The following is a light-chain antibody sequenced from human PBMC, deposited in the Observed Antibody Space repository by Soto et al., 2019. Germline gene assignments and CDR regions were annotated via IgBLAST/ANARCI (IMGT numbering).Light chain of an antibody. V-gene: IGKV3-20*01. J-gene: IGKJ1*01. Sequence: EIVLTQSPGTLSLSPGEGATLSCRARQSVSTNFFAWNQQKPGQAPRLLIYGASTRATGIPDRFSGSGSGTDFTLTISRLEPEDFALYYCKQYGRTSWTFGQGTKV. CDR1: QSVSTNF. CDR2: GAS. CDR3: KQYGRTSWT.